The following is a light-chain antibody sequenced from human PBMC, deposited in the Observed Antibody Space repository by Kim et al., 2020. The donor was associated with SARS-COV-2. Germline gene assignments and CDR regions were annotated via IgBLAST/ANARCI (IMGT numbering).Light chain of an antibody. Sequence: GRSITISCTGTNRDVGGYNYVSWYQQHPGKAHNLMIYDVNERPSGVSNRFSGSKSGNTASLTISGLQAKDEADYYCNSYTSANTFVFGTGTKVTVL. V-gene: IGLV2-14*04. CDR2: DVN. CDR1: NRDVGGYNY. CDR3: NSYTSANTFV. J-gene: IGLJ1*01.